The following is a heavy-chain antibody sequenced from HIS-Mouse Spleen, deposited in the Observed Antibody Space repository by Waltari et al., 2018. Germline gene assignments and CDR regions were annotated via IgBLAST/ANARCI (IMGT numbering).Heavy chain of an antibody. J-gene: IGHJ4*02. CDR3: ARGVRSGSYPFDY. D-gene: IGHD1-26*01. CDR1: GGSVSSGSYY. CDR2: IYYRGST. Sequence: QVQLQDSGPGLAKPSETLSLTCTVPGGSVSSGSYYWSATRQPPGKGLEWIGYIYYRGSTNYNPSLKSRVTISVDTSKNQFSLKLSSVTAADTAVYYCARGVRSGSYPFDYWGQGTLVTVSS. V-gene: IGHV4-61*01.